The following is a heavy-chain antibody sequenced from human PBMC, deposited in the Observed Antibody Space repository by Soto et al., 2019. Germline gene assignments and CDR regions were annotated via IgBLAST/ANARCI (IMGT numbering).Heavy chain of an antibody. D-gene: IGHD6-19*01. V-gene: IGHV3-66*01. Sequence: PGGSLRLSCAASGFTVISDYMSWVRQAPWKGLEWVSVIYSGGSTYYADSVKGRFTISRDNSKNTLYLQMNSLRAEDTAVYYCARRSSGWYFDYWGQGTLVTVSS. CDR2: IYSGGST. J-gene: IGHJ4*02. CDR1: GFTVISDY. CDR3: ARRSSGWYFDY.